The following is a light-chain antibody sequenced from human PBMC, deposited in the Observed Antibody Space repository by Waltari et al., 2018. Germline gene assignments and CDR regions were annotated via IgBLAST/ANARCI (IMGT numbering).Light chain of an antibody. CDR1: QSLLHNNGHSY. J-gene: IGKJ2*01. CDR3: MQVLQNPT. Sequence: EIVMTQSPPSLPVPPGAAASISCRSNQSLLHNNGHSYLDWYQQKPGQSPQLLIYLGSTRAAGVPDRFSAGGSGTDFTLRISGVEADDVGLYYCMQVLQNPTFGQGTRLEIK. CDR2: LGS. V-gene: IGKV2-28*01.